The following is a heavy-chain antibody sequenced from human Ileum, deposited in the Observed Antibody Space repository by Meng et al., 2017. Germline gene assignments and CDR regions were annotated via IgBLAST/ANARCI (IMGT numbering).Heavy chain of an antibody. Sequence: QVQLVQSGAEVKKPGDSVKVAFKASGYTFTSYGISWVRQATGQGLEYMGWISGYNGNTNYVEKFQGRVTMTTDTSTRTAYMELRSLRSDDTAVYYCARRSSGYQAGLNLNDYWGQGTLVTVSS. V-gene: IGHV1-18*01. D-gene: IGHD3-22*01. J-gene: IGHJ4*02. CDR1: GYTFTSYG. CDR2: ISGYNGNT. CDR3: ARRSSGYQAGLNLNDY.